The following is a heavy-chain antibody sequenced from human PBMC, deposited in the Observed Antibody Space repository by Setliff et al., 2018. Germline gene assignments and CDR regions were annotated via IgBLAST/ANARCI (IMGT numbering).Heavy chain of an antibody. CDR3: VKGTLPYCTGPTCYPLDH. CDR2: ITSRGRDT. J-gene: IGHJ4*02. CDR1: GFTFRNYA. V-gene: IGHV3-23*01. Sequence: GGSLRLSCATSGFTFRNYAMGWVRQAPGKGLEWVSVITSRGRDTYYTDSVKSRFTIPRDNSDNTLYLQMNSLRDADTAIYYCVKGTLPYCTGPTCYPLDHWGQGTLVTVSS. D-gene: IGHD2-8*02.